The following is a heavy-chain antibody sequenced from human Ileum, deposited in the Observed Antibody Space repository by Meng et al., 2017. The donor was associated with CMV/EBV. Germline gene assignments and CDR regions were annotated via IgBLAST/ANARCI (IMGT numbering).Heavy chain of an antibody. CDR3: ARGLPDFDY. CDR1: RYTFTSYA. Sequence: KVSCKASRYTFTSYAIHWVRQAPGQGLEWMGWINTNTGNPTYAQGFTGRFVFSLDTSVSTAYLQISSLKAEDTAVYYCARGLPDFDYWGQGTLVTVSS. V-gene: IGHV7-4-1*02. J-gene: IGHJ4*02. CDR2: INTNTGNP.